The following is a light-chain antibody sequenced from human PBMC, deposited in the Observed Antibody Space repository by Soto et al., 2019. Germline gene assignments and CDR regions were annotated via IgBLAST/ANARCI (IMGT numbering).Light chain of an antibody. J-gene: IGKJ1*01. CDR3: QQYNTYSPTT. V-gene: IGKV1-5*01. CDR2: DAS. CDR1: QSVRSW. Sequence: DIQMTQSPSILSASVGDRVTITCRANQSVRSWLAWYQQKSGKAPKLLIFDASTLQSGVPSRFSGSGSGTEFTLTIISLQPDDFATYFCQQYNTYSPTTFGPGTKVDI.